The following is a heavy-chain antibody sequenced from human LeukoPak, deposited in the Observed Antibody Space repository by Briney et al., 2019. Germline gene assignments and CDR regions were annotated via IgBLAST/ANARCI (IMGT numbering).Heavy chain of an antibody. CDR1: GFTFSSYS. CDR2: ISSSRNYI. J-gene: IGHJ6*04. CDR3: AELGITMIGGV. V-gene: IGHV3-21*01. Sequence: PGGSLRLSCAASGFTFSSYSMNWVRQAPGKGLEWVSSISSSRNYIYYADSVKGRFTISRDNANNSLYLQMNSLRAEDTAVYYCAELGITMIGGVWGKGTTVTISS. D-gene: IGHD3-10*02.